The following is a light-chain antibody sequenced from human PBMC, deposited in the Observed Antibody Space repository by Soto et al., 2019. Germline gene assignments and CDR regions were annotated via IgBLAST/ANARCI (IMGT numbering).Light chain of an antibody. CDR2: DTS. V-gene: IGKV3-11*01. CDR3: QQRANWTPYT. CDR1: ETVKNF. J-gene: IGKJ2*01. Sequence: ETVLTQSPATLSLSPGERATLSCRASETVKNFLAWIQHKPGQAPRLLIYDTSNRATGVPARFSGSGSGTDFTLTISSLEPEDFAVYYCQQRANWTPYTFGQGTKVEI.